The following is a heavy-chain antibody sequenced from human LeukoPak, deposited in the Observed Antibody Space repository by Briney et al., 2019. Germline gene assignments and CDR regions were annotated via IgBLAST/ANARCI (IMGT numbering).Heavy chain of an antibody. CDR1: GGTFSSYA. CDR2: IIPIFGTA. D-gene: IGHD4-23*01. V-gene: IGHV1-69*05. J-gene: IGHJ6*03. Sequence: GASVKVSCKASGGTFSSYAISWVRQAPGQGLEWMGGIIPIFGTANYAQKFQGRVTITTDESTSTAYMELSSLRSEDTAVYYCARYGPDYGGNPHQYYMDVWGKGTTVTVSS. CDR3: ARYGPDYGGNPHQYYMDV.